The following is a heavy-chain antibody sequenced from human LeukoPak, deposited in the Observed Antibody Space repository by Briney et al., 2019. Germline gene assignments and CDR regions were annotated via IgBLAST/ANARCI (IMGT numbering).Heavy chain of an antibody. Sequence: GGSLRLSCAASGFTFSNGWMSWIRQAPGKGLEWVGRIKSKSERGTTDYAAPVRGRFTISRDGSTNTVYLHMNSLKTEDTAVYFCTSNLYCSTSSCYTLDNWGQGTLVAVSP. CDR1: GFTFSNGW. J-gene: IGHJ4*02. CDR2: IKSKSERGTT. V-gene: IGHV3-15*01. CDR3: TSNLYCSTSSCYTLDN. D-gene: IGHD2-2*02.